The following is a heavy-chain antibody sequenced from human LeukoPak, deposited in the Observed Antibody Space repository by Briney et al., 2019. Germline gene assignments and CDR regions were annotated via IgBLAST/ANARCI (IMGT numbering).Heavy chain of an antibody. CDR3: ASDPITMVRGVIIPP. Sequence: SETLSLTCAVYGGSFSGYYWSWIRQPAGKGLEWIGRIYTSGSTNYNPSLKSRVTMSVDTSKNQFSLKLSSVTAADTAVYYCASDPITMVRGVIIPPWGQGTLVTVSS. J-gene: IGHJ5*02. V-gene: IGHV4-59*10. CDR2: IYTSGST. D-gene: IGHD3-10*01. CDR1: GGSFSGYY.